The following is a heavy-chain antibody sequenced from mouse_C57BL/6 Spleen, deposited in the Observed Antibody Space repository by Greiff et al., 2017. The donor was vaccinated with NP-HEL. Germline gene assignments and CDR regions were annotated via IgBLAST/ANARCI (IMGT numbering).Heavy chain of an antibody. CDR2: INPNNGGT. CDR3: AIGYSNYEGYAMDY. D-gene: IGHD2-5*01. V-gene: IGHV1-26*01. Sequence: EVQLQQSGPELVKPGASVKISCKASGYTFTDYYMNWVKQSHGKSLEWIGDINPNNGGTSYNQKFKGKATLTVDKSSSTAYMELRSLTSEDSAVYYCAIGYSNYEGYAMDYWGQGTSVTVSS. J-gene: IGHJ4*01. CDR1: GYTFTDYY.